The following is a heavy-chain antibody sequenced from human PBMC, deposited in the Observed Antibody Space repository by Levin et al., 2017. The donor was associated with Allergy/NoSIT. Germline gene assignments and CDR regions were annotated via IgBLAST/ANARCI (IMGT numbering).Heavy chain of an antibody. J-gene: IGHJ6*02. CDR1: GYTFTTHD. CDR2: MNPNSGYT. D-gene: IGHD2-2*01. Sequence: GASVKVSCKASGYTFTTHDFNWVRQATGQGLEWMGWMNPNSGYTGYAQKFQGRVTMTRNTSINTAYMELSSLRSEDTAVYYCARRGSTTSTLGYFYGMDVWGQGTTVTVSS. CDR3: ARRGSTTSTLGYFYGMDV. V-gene: IGHV1-8*01.